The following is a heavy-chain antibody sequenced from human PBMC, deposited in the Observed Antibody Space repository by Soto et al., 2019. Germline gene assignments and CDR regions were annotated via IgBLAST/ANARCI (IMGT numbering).Heavy chain of an antibody. CDR2: ISPHKGDT. Sequence: QVPLVQSGAEVKKPGASVTVSCKTSGYTFSTIGITWVRQAPGQGLEWMGWISPHKGDTYYAQRLQGRVTMTTDTSTSTAYMELRGLRSDDTDVYFCARDLDPSGSYYTNYWGQGTLVTVSS. D-gene: IGHD3-10*01. CDR3: ARDLDPSGSYYTNY. J-gene: IGHJ4*02. V-gene: IGHV1-18*01. CDR1: GYTFSTIG.